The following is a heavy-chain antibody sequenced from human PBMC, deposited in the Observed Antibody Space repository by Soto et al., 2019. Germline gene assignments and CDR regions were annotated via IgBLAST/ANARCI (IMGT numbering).Heavy chain of an antibody. Sequence: GGSLRLSCAASGFTFSSYSMNWVRQAPGKGLEWVSYISSSSSTIYYADSVKGRFTISRDNAENSLYLQMNSLRDEDTAVYYCASLSYCSGGSCRDYWGQGTLVTVSS. CDR1: GFTFSSYS. D-gene: IGHD2-15*01. CDR3: ASLSYCSGGSCRDY. CDR2: ISSSSSTI. V-gene: IGHV3-48*02. J-gene: IGHJ4*02.